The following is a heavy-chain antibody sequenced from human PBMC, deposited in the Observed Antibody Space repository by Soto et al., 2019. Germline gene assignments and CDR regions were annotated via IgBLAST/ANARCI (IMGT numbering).Heavy chain of an antibody. V-gene: IGHV1-58*01. CDR2: IVVGSGNT. D-gene: IGHD2-2*01. CDR1: GFTFTSSA. CDR3: AAMYCISTSCQLYGMGV. J-gene: IGHJ6*02. Sequence: QMQLVQSGPEVKKPGTSVKVSCKASGFTFTSSAVQWVRQARGQRLEWIGWIVVGSGNTNYAQKFQERVTITRDMSTSTAYMELSRLRSEDTAVYYCAAMYCISTSCQLYGMGVWGQGTTVTVSS.